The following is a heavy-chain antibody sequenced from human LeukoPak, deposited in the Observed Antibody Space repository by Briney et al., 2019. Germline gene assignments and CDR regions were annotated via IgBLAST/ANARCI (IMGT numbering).Heavy chain of an antibody. V-gene: IGHV3-7*01. CDR1: GFTSSVYW. J-gene: IGHJ4*02. D-gene: IGHD3-3*01. CDR2: IKQDGSEK. Sequence: GGSLRLSCAASGFTSSVYWMSWVRQAPGKGLEWVANIKQDGSEKYYVDSVKGRFTISRDNAKNSLYLQMNSLRAEDTAVYYCARGPGQLRFLEWYTVYWGQGTLVTVSS. CDR3: ARGPGQLRFLEWYTVY.